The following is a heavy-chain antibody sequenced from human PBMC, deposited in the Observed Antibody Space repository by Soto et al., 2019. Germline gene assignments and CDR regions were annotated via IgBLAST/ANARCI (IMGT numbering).Heavy chain of an antibody. CDR3: ARLGSGSYYGYYYGMDV. J-gene: IGHJ6*02. V-gene: IGHV4-39*01. Sequence: SGTLSLTCTVSGGSISSSSYYWGWIRQPPGKGLEWIGSIYYSGSTYYNPSLKSRVTISVDTSKNQFSLKLSSVTAADTAVYYCARLGSGSYYGYYYGMDVWGQGTTVTVSS. D-gene: IGHD1-26*01. CDR1: GGSISSSSYY. CDR2: IYYSGST.